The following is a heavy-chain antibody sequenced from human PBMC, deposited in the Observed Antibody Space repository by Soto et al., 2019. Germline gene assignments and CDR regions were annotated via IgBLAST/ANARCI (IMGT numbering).Heavy chain of an antibody. D-gene: IGHD4-17*01. V-gene: IGHV4-34*01. CDR3: ARGTTVVTYWYFDL. Sequence: QVQLQQWGAGLLKPSETLSLTCAVYGGSFSGYYWSWIRQPPGKGLEWIGEINHSGSTNYNPSLKSRVTISVDTSKNQFSLKLSSVTAADTAVYYCARGTTVVTYWYFDLRGRGTLVTVSS. CDR1: GGSFSGYY. CDR2: INHSGST. J-gene: IGHJ2*01.